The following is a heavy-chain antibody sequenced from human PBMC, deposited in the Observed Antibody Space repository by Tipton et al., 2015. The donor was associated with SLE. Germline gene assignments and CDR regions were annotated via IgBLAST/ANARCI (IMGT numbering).Heavy chain of an antibody. D-gene: IGHD3-3*01. Sequence: SLRLSCAASGFSFDDYAMHWVRQAPGKGLEWVSAITGSGDRTYYIDSVKGRFTISRDNSKNSLYLQMNGLRAEDTAVYYCARSPVDYWNGYSAWGQGTLVAVSS. CDR1: GFSFDDYA. CDR2: ITGSGDRT. CDR3: ARSPVDYWNGYSA. J-gene: IGHJ4*02. V-gene: IGHV3-23*01.